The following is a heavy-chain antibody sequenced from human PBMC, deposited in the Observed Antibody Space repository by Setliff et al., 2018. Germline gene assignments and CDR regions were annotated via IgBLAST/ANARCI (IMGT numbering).Heavy chain of an antibody. CDR1: GLTFSSYW. D-gene: IGHD3-10*01. CDR3: ARGYYIPRGSHIVAYYYMDV. CDR2: IKQDGSEI. J-gene: IGHJ6*03. Sequence: GSLRLSCAASGLTFSSYWMTWVRQAPGKGLKWLANIKQDGSEIYSVDSVKGRFSISRDNAKNSLYLQMNSLRVEDTSVYYCARGYYIPRGSHIVAYYYMDVWGKGTPVTVSS. V-gene: IGHV3-7*04.